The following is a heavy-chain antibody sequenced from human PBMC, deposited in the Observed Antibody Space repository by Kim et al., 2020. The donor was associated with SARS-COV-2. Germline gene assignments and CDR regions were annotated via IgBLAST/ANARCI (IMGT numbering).Heavy chain of an antibody. CDR3: AKEITMIVVAQSPFDP. Sequence: GGSLRLSCAASGFTFSSYAMSWVRQAPGKGLEWVSAISGSGGSTYYADSVKGRFTISRDNSKNTLYLQMNSLRAEDTAVYYCAKEITMIVVAQSPFDPWGQGTLVTVPS. D-gene: IGHD3-22*01. V-gene: IGHV3-23*01. CDR2: ISGSGGST. J-gene: IGHJ5*02. CDR1: GFTFSSYA.